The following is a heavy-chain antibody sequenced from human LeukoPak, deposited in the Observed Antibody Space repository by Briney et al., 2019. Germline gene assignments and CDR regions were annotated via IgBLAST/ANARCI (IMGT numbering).Heavy chain of an antibody. Sequence: GGSLRLSCAASGFTFSSYALSWLGQAPGKGRELVSAIGGGGGSTYYSDAVKGRFTITRDNSKNTLYLQMNSLRAEDTAVYYCAREVAVGVADYWGQGTLVTVSS. CDR3: AREVAVGVADY. J-gene: IGHJ4*02. D-gene: IGHD6-19*01. CDR1: GFTFSSYA. V-gene: IGHV3-23*01. CDR2: IGGGGGST.